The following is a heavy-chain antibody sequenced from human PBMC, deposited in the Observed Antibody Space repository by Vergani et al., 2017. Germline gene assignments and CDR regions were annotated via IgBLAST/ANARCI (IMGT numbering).Heavy chain of an antibody. D-gene: IGHD5-24*01. CDR1: GYTFTSYG. CDR3: ARNVEMATITARYYCGMDG. V-gene: IGHV1-18*01. CDR2: ISAYNGNK. Sequence: QVQLVQSGAEVKKPGASVKVSCKASGYTFTSYGISWVRQAPGQGLEWMGWISAYNGNKNYAQKLQGRVTMTTDTSTSTAYMELRSLRSDDTAVYYCARNVEMATITARYYCGMDGWGQGTTVTVSS. J-gene: IGHJ6*02.